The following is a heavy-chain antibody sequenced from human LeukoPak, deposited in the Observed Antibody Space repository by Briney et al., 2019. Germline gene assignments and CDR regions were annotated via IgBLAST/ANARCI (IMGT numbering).Heavy chain of an antibody. D-gene: IGHD2-21*01. J-gene: IGHJ4*02. Sequence: GGSLRLSCAASGFTFSDYYMSWIRQPPGKGLEWVSYISNDGTSMYYAASVKGRFTISRDNARNSLYLQINSLRVEDTAVYYCARKQASVPGDFWGQGTLVTVSS. CDR3: ARKQASVPGDF. CDR2: ISNDGTSM. V-gene: IGHV3-11*01. CDR1: GFTFSDYY.